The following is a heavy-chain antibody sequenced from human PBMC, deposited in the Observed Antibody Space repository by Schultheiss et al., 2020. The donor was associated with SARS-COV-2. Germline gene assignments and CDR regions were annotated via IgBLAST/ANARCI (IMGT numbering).Heavy chain of an antibody. CDR3: ATGSYGMDV. V-gene: IGHV4-38-2*01. J-gene: IGHJ6*02. CDR1: GYSISSGYY. Sequence: SETLSLTCAVSGYSISSGYYWGWIRQPPGKGLEWIGSIYHSGSTYYNPSLKSRVTISVDTSKNQFSLKLSSVTAADTAVYYCATGSYGMDVWGQGTTVTVSS. CDR2: IYHSGST.